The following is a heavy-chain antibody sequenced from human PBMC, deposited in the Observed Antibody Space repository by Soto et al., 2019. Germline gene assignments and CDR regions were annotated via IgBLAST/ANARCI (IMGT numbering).Heavy chain of an antibody. V-gene: IGHV3-21*01. CDR2: ITSTSSYT. D-gene: IGHD2-2*01. CDR1: VLIFNKSP. J-gene: IGHJ6*02. CDR3: ARQKCTSTSCNHGMDV. Sequence: PGSSLRLSCAASVLIFNKSPMNWVRRAPGKGLQWVSYITSTSSYTYYADSVKVRFTISRDNAKNSLYLQLSSLRAEDTSVYYCARQKCTSTSCNHGMDVWGQGSTDTVTS.